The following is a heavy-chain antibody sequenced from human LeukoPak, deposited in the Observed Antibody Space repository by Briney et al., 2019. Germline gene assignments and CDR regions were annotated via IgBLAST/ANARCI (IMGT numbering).Heavy chain of an antibody. CDR1: GYTLTELS. V-gene: IGHV1-24*01. J-gene: IGHJ4*02. Sequence: ASVKVSCKVSGYTLTELSMHWVRQAPGKGLEWMGGFDPEDGETIYAQKFQGRVTMTEDTSTDTAYMELSSLRSEDTAVYYCATPRSGWYLRGRFDYWGQGTLVTVSS. CDR3: ATPRSGWYLRGRFDY. D-gene: IGHD6-19*01. CDR2: FDPEDGET.